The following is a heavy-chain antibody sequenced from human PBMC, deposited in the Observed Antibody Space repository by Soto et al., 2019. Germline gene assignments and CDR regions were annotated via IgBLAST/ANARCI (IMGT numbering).Heavy chain of an antibody. CDR1: GGSINSGGYY. Sequence: QVQLQESGPGLVQPSQTLSLTCTVSGGSINSGGYYWSWIRQHPGTGLEWIGHISYSGSTYYNTSLKSRVTIAVDASSNLFSLIVSSVNAVDTAMYYCARGVLHWGQGTLVTVSS. CDR2: ISYSGST. V-gene: IGHV4-31*03. J-gene: IGHJ4*01. CDR3: ARGVLH.